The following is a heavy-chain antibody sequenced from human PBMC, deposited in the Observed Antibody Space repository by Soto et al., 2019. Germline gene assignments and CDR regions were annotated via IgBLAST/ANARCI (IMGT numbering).Heavy chain of an antibody. J-gene: IGHJ3*02. Sequence: QVQLVESGGGVVQPGRSLRLSCAASGFTFNSYAMHWVRQAPGKGLEWVAVISYDGSNKYYADAVKGRFTISRDNSKXXLYLXXNXXXXXXXXXXXXXXXXXXXXXXDIXGQGTMVTVSS. CDR1: GFTFNSYA. CDR3: XXXXXXXXXXDI. V-gene: IGHV3-30-3*01. CDR2: ISYDGSNK.